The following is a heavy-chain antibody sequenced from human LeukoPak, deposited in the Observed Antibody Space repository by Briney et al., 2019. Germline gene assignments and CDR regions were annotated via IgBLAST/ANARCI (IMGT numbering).Heavy chain of an antibody. CDR3: ARAHGSCSGGSCET. V-gene: IGHV4-30-4*08. Sequence: SETLSLTCTVSGGSISNYYWSWIRQPPGKGLEWIGYIYYSGSTYYNPSLKSRVTISVDTSKSQFSLKLSSVTAADTAVYYCARAHGSCSGGSCETWGQGTLVTVSS. J-gene: IGHJ4*02. CDR1: GGSISNYY. CDR2: IYYSGST. D-gene: IGHD2-15*01.